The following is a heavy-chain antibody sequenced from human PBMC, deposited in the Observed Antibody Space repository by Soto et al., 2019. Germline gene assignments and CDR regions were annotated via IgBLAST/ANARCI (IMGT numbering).Heavy chain of an antibody. CDR1: GGSLSSYY. V-gene: IGHV4-59*01. CDR2: IYYSGST. CDR3: ARVSGRFLDYYYYYYYMDV. D-gene: IGHD3-3*01. J-gene: IGHJ6*03. Sequence: PSETLSLTCTVAGGSLSSYYWSWIRPPPGKGLEWIGYIYYSGSTNYNPSLKSRVTISVDTSKNQFSLKLSSVTAADTAVYYCARVSGRFLDYYYYYYYMDVWGKGTTVTVS.